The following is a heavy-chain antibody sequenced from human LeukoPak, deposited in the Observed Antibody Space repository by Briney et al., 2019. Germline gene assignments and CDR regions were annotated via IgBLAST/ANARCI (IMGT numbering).Heavy chain of an antibody. CDR1: GFTFGDD. Sequence: PGGCLRLSCAAYGFTFGDDMHWVRQAPGKGLEWVSLIRADGATTRYTDSVKGRFTVSRDNSKDSLYLQMNSLRTEDTALYYCARDNTGSYEYWGQGTLVTVS. D-gene: IGHD1-26*01. CDR2: IRADGATT. J-gene: IGHJ4*02. V-gene: IGHV3-43*02. CDR3: ARDNTGSYEY.